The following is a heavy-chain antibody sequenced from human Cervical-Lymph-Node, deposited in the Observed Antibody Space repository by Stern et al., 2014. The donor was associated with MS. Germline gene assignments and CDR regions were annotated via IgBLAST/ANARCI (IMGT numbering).Heavy chain of an antibody. Sequence: EVQLLESGAEVKKPGESLKISCKGSGYSFSNFWIGRVRQMPGKGLEWMGIIYPGDSDTKYSPSFKGQATISADKSISTAFLQWSSLKASDTAIYYCAKTLSGGSRYFDLWGRGTLVTVSS. CDR2: IYPGDSDT. D-gene: IGHD3-16*01. CDR3: AKTLSGGSRYFDL. J-gene: IGHJ2*01. CDR1: GYSFSNFW. V-gene: IGHV5-51*03.